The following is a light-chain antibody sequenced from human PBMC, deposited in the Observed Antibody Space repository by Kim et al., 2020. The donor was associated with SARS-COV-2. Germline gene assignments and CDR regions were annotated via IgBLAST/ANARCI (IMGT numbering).Light chain of an antibody. CDR1: SPNIGSNY. CDR2: RNN. V-gene: IGLV1-47*01. J-gene: IGLJ2*01. CDR3: AAWDDSLSGGV. Sequence: GLMVSTSVSVTSPNIGSNYVDWNRHLPGMAPKLLICRNNQRPAWVPDRFSGSKSGTAASLAISGLRSEDEADYYCAAWDDSLSGGVFGGGTQLTVL.